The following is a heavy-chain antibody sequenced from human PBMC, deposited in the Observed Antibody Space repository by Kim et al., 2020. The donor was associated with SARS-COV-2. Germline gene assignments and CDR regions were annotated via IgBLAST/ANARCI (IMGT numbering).Heavy chain of an antibody. J-gene: IGHJ4*02. V-gene: IGHV1-2*02. CDR3: ARDLSLKRGGSGSYFAY. Sequence: ASVKVSCKASGYTFTGYYMHWVRQAPGQGLEWMGWINPNSGGTNYAQKFQGRVTMTRDTSISTAYMELSRLRSDDTAVYYCARDLSLKRGGSGSYFAYWGQGTLVTVSS. CDR1: GYTFTGYY. D-gene: IGHD3-10*01. CDR2: INPNSGGT.